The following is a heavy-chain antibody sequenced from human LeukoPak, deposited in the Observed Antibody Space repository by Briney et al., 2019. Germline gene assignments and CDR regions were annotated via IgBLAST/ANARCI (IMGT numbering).Heavy chain of an antibody. J-gene: IGHJ4*02. CDR3: AKDPTHYRVWDYYETIGLSY. Sequence: PGGSLRLSCAASGFTFSSYGMHWVRQAPGKGLEWVAFIRYDGSNKYYVDSVKGRFTISRDNSKNTLNLQMNSLRAEDTAVYYCAKDPTHYRVWDYYETIGLSYWGQGTLVTVSS. CDR1: GFTFSSYG. V-gene: IGHV3-30*02. D-gene: IGHD3-22*01. CDR2: IRYDGSNK.